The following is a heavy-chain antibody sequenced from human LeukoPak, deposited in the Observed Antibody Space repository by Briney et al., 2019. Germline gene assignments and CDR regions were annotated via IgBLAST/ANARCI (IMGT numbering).Heavy chain of an antibody. Sequence: SETLSLTCSVSGVPISSYYWSWIRQSPGKGLEWIGYVYYSGNTNYNPSLKSRVTISLDTSKNQFSLRLSSVTAADTAVYYCARRTTVLVHFFDSWGQGTLVTVSS. CDR3: ARRTTVLVHFFDS. CDR2: VYYSGNT. D-gene: IGHD2-2*01. V-gene: IGHV4-59*08. J-gene: IGHJ4*02. CDR1: GVPISSYY.